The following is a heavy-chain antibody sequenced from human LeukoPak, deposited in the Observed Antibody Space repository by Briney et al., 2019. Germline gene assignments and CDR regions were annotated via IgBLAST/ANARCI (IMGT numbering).Heavy chain of an antibody. J-gene: IGHJ3*02. CDR3: ARDYCDAFDI. Sequence: GGSLRLSCAASGFTFSSYGMHWVRQAPGKGLEWVAVISYDGSNKYYADSVKGRSTISRDNSKNTLYLQMNSLRAEDTAVYYCARDYCDAFDIFVPRTKAPVSS. D-gene: IGHD2-8*02. V-gene: IGHV3-30*19. CDR2: ISYDGSNK. CDR1: GFTFSSYG.